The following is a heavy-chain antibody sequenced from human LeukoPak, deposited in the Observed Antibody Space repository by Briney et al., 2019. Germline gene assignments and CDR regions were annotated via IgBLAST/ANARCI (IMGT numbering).Heavy chain of an antibody. Sequence: GGSLRLSCAASGFTFSIYGMHWVRQAPGKGLEWVAFIRFDGSNKYYADSVKGRFAISRDNSRDTLFLQMNSLRPEDTAVYYCANGFGEFYYYYMDLWGKGTTVTVSS. V-gene: IGHV3-30*02. CDR3: ANGFGEFYYYYMDL. CDR2: IRFDGSNK. CDR1: GFTFSIYG. J-gene: IGHJ6*03. D-gene: IGHD3-10*01.